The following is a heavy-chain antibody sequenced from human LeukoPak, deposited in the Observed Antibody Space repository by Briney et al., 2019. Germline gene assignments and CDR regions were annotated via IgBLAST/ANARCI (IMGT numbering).Heavy chain of an antibody. CDR1: GFIFSSYA. CDR2: GGSGGST. CDR3: AKMRGQYYHSYYMDA. J-gene: IGHJ6*03. Sequence: GGSLRLSCAASGFIFSSYAMSWVRQAPGKGLEWVSYGGSGGSTYYADSVKGRFTVSRDNSKSTLYLQMNSLTAEDTAVYYCAKMRGQYYHSYYMDAWGKGATVTVSS. V-gene: IGHV3-23*01.